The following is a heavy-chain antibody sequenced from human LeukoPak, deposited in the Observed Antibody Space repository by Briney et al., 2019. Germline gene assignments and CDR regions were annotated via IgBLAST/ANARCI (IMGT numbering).Heavy chain of an antibody. Sequence: PGGSLRLSCAASGFTSSSYAMSWVRQAPGKGLEWVSAISGSGGSTYYADSVKGRFTISRDNSKNTLYLQMNSLRAEDTAVYYCAKIRGYYYYMDVWGKGTTVTVSS. CDR1: GFTSSSYA. CDR2: ISGSGGST. J-gene: IGHJ6*03. V-gene: IGHV3-23*01. CDR3: AKIRGYYYYMDV.